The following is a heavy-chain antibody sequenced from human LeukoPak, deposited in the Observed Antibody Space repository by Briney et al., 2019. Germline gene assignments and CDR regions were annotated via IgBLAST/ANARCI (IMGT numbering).Heavy chain of an antibody. CDR2: INPSGGST. CDR3: ARDRSAFSIAARPGD. Sequence: ASVKVSCKASGYTFTSYYMHWVRQAPGQGLEWMGIINPSGGSTSYAQKFQGRVTMTGDTSTSTVYMELSSLRSEDTAVYYCARDRSAFSIAARPGDWGQGTLVTVSS. J-gene: IGHJ4*02. D-gene: IGHD6-6*01. V-gene: IGHV1-46*01. CDR1: GYTFTSYY.